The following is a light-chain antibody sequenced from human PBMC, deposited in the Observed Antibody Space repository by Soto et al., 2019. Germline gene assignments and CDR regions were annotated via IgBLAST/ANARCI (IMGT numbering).Light chain of an antibody. CDR3: QQYKSYSWT. J-gene: IGKJ1*01. Sequence: DIQMTQSPSTLSASVGDRVTIACRASQIISSWLAWYQQKPGKAPKLLIYDASSLESGVPSRFSGSGSGTEFTLTISSLQPDDFATYYCQQYKSYSWTFGQGTKVDIK. CDR2: DAS. CDR1: QIISSW. V-gene: IGKV1-5*01.